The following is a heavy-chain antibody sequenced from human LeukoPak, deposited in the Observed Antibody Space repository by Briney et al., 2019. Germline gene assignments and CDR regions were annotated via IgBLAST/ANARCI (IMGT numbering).Heavy chain of an antibody. J-gene: IGHJ3*02. CDR1: GGSISSYY. CDR2: IYYSGST. V-gene: IGHV4-59*08. Sequence: SETLSLTCTVSGGSISSYYWSWIRQPPGKGLEWIGYIYYSGSTNYNPSLRSRVTISVDTSKNQFSLRLSSVTAADTAVYYCARLRDAFDIWGQGTMVTVSS. CDR3: ARLRDAFDI.